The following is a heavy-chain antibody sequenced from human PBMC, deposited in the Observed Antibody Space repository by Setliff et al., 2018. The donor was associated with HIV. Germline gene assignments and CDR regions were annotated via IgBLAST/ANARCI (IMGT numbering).Heavy chain of an antibody. J-gene: IGHJ6*03. V-gene: IGHV1-69*13. D-gene: IGHD3-22*01. Sequence: GASVKDSCKASGGTFSSYPISWVRQAPGQGLEWMGGIIPIFGTTHYAQKFQGRVTVTADESTSTTYMQLSSLRSDDTAVYYCARGRNYDSSGYGDYYYYMDVWGKGTTVTVSS. CDR3: ARGRNYDSSGYGDYYYYMDV. CDR1: GGTFSSYP. CDR2: IIPIFGTT.